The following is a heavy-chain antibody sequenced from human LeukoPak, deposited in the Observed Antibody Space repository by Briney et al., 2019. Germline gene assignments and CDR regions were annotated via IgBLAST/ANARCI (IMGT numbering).Heavy chain of an antibody. Sequence: GGSLRLSCVASGFSVRSNYMNWVRQAPGKRPEWVAIIYDTDSTYYTDSVKGRFTISRDNSKNTVYLQINSLRDEDTAVYYCARICSSTDCLIPDWGQGTLVTVSS. D-gene: IGHD2-2*01. CDR1: GFSVRSNY. J-gene: IGHJ4*02. V-gene: IGHV3-53*01. CDR2: IYDTDST. CDR3: ARICSSTDCLIPD.